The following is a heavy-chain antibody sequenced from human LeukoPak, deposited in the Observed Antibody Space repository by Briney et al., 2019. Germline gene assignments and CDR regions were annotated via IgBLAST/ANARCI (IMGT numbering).Heavy chain of an antibody. J-gene: IGHJ4*02. CDR3: ARGAAAATSEFDY. Sequence: SVKVSCKASGGTFSSYAISWVRQAPGQGLEWMGRIIPIFGIANYAQKFQGRVTITADKSTSTAYMELSSLRSEDTAVYYCARGAAAATSEFDYWGQGTLVTVSS. D-gene: IGHD6-13*01. CDR1: GGTFSSYA. V-gene: IGHV1-69*04. CDR2: IIPIFGIA.